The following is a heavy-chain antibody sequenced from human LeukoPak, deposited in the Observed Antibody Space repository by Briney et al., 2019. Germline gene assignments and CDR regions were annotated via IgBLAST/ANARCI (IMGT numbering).Heavy chain of an antibody. V-gene: IGHV4-4*07. Sequence: SETLSLTCTVSGGSISSYYWSWIRQPAGKGLEWIGRIYTSGSTNYNPSLKSRVTMSVDTSKNQFSLKLSSVTAADTAVYYCARGLWFGDENPPYFDYWGQGILVTVSS. J-gene: IGHJ4*02. CDR3: ARGLWFGDENPPYFDY. CDR1: GGSISSYY. D-gene: IGHD3-10*01. CDR2: IYTSGST.